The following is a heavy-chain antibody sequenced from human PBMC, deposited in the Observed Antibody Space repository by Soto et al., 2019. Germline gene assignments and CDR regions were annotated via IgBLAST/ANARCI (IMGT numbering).Heavy chain of an antibody. CDR3: AKDQSASSNSYHAMDV. V-gene: IGHV3-30*09. Sequence: QEQLVESGGGVVQPGRPLRLSCAASEFTFSPYPMHWVRQAPGKWLEWVAVISFDGATKYYADSVKGRFAISRDNSMNTLYLQMNSLRTEDTAVYYCAKDQSASSNSYHAMDVWGPGTTVTVSS. CDR1: EFTFSPYP. J-gene: IGHJ6*02. CDR2: ISFDGATK. D-gene: IGHD6-6*01.